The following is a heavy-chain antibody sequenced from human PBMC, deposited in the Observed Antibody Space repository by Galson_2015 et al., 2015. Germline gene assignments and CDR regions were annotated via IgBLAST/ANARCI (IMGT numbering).Heavy chain of an antibody. CDR3: ARFIVVVVAATPELDY. D-gene: IGHD2-15*01. Sequence: SVKVSCKASGYTFTGYYVHWVRQAPGQGLEWMGWISAYNGNTNYAQKLQGRVTMTTDTSTSTAYMELRSLRSDDTAMYYCARFIVVVVAATPELDYWGQGTLVTVSS. CDR1: GYTFTGYY. V-gene: IGHV1-18*04. J-gene: IGHJ4*02. CDR2: ISAYNGNT.